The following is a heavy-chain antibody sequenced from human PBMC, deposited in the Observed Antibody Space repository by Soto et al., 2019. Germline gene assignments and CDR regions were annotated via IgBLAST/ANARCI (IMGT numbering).Heavy chain of an antibody. Sequence: PGESLKISCQASGYTFATYWIGWERQMPGKGLEWMGIIHPGDSDTKYSPSFKGQVTISADMSISTAYLQWSSLKASDTAMYYCARRGGYYYGLDVWGQGTTVTVSS. CDR2: IHPGDSDT. V-gene: IGHV5-51*01. D-gene: IGHD3-3*01. J-gene: IGHJ6*02. CDR3: ARRGGYYYGLDV. CDR1: GYTFATYW.